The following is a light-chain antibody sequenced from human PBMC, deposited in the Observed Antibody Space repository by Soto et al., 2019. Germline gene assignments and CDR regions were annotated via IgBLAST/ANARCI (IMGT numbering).Light chain of an antibody. CDR3: QQYGGSPVT. CDR1: QSVTDNF. Sequence: EIVLTQSPGTLSLSPGERASLSCRASQSVTDNFLAWYQQKPGQAPRLLIYSASDRITGIPDRFSGSGSGTDFTLTISRLEPEDFALYYCQQYGGSPVTFGQGTQLEIK. J-gene: IGKJ2*01. CDR2: SAS. V-gene: IGKV3-20*01.